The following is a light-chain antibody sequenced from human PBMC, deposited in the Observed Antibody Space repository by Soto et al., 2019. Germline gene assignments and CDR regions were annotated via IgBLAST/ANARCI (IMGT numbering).Light chain of an antibody. V-gene: IGKV3-20*01. Sequence: EIVVTQSPGTLSLSPGERATLSCRASQSVNSNYLAWYQQKPGQVPRPLLYGASISAAGVPDRLSGSGSGTDFTLTISRLEPEDYAVYFCPQYGTSPHPFGQGTKLEIK. CDR2: GAS. CDR1: QSVNSNY. CDR3: PQYGTSPHP. J-gene: IGKJ2*01.